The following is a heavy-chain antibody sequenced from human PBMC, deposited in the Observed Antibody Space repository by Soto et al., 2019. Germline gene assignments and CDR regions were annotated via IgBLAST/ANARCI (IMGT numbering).Heavy chain of an antibody. D-gene: IGHD2-2*01. Sequence: PGGSLRLSCAASGFTFSSYWMSWVRQAPGKGLEWVANIKQEGSEKYYVDSVKGRFTISRDNAKNSLYLQMNSLRAEDTAVYYCARGISGYCSSTSCYDPDAFDIWGQGTMVTVSS. CDR2: IKQEGSEK. CDR3: ARGISGYCSSTSCYDPDAFDI. CDR1: GFTFSSYW. J-gene: IGHJ3*02. V-gene: IGHV3-7*01.